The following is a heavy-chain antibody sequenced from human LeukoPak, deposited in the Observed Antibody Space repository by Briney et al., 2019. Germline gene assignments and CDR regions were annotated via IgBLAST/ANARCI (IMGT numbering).Heavy chain of an antibody. J-gene: IGHJ4*02. CDR1: GGSFSGYY. V-gene: IGHV4-34*01. CDR2: INHSGST. Sequence: SETLSLTCAVYGGSFSGYYWSWIRQPPGKGLEWIGEINHSGSTNYNPSLKSRVTISVDTSKNQFSLKLSSVTAADTAVYYCARLSARYDPRDYWGQGTLVTVSS. D-gene: IGHD1-1*01. CDR3: ARLSARYDPRDY.